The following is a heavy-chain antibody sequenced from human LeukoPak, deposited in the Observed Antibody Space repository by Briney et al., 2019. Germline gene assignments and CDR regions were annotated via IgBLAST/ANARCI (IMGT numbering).Heavy chain of an antibody. CDR2: ISGSGSPI. D-gene: IGHD1-1*01. Sequence: GGSLRLSCAASGFTFSDYYMNWVRQAPGKGLEWVSYISGSGSPISYATSVKGRFTISRDNAKNSLYLQMNSLRDEDTAVYYCARDTNWAFDYWGQGTLVTVSS. V-gene: IGHV3-11*04. CDR1: GFTFSDYY. CDR3: ARDTNWAFDY. J-gene: IGHJ4*02.